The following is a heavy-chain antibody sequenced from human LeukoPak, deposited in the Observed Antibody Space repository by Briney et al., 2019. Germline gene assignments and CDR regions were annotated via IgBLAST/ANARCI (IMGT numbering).Heavy chain of an antibody. J-gene: IGHJ4*02. V-gene: IGHV3-23*01. D-gene: IGHD3-10*01. CDR1: GFTFSSYA. CDR3: AKARTPYVSGSLDY. Sequence: GGSLRLSCAASGFTFSSYAMSWVRQAPGKGLEWVSAISGSGGSTYYADSVEGRFTISRDNSKNTLYLQLNSLRAEDTAVYYCAKARTPYVSGSLDYWGQGTLVTVSS. CDR2: ISGSGGST.